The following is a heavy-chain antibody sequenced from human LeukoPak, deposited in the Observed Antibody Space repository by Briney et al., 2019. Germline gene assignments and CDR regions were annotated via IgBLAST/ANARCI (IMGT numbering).Heavy chain of an antibody. Sequence: LETLSLTCAVSGGSISSSNWWSWVRQPPGKGLEWIGEIYHSGSTNYNPSLKSRVTISVDKSKNQFSLKLSSVTAADTAVYYCARGKDTATNGMDVWGQGTTVTVSS. V-gene: IGHV4-4*02. J-gene: IGHJ6*02. CDR2: IYHSGST. CDR1: GGSISSSNW. D-gene: IGHD5-18*01. CDR3: ARGKDTATNGMDV.